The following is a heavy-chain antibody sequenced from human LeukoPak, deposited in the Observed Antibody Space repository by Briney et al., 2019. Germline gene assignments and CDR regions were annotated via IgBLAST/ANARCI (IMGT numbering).Heavy chain of an antibody. J-gene: IGHJ5*02. V-gene: IGHV4-34*01. Sequence: SETLSLTCAVYGGSFSGYHWSWIRQPPGEGLEWIGEINHSGSTNYNPSLKSRVTISVDMSKNQFSLKLTSVTAADTAVYYCASRYHPPAAMAASSSWFDPWGQGTLVTVSS. CDR1: GGSFSGYH. CDR2: INHSGST. D-gene: IGHD2-2*01. CDR3: ASRYHPPAAMAASSSWFDP.